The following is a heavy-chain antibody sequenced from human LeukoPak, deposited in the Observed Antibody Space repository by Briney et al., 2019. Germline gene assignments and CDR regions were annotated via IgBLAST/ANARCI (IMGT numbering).Heavy chain of an antibody. D-gene: IGHD3-22*01. CDR3: ARRQPEYYYDSSGYYQRYYYMDV. CDR1: SGSISTSNYY. Sequence: SETLSLTCTVSSGSISTSNYYWGWVRQPPGKALEWIGNIFYSGSTYYSPSLKSRVTISLDTSKNQFSLKLSSVTAADTAVYYCARRQPEYYYDSSGYYQRYYYMDVWGKGTTVTISS. J-gene: IGHJ6*03. V-gene: IGHV4-39*07. CDR2: IFYSGST.